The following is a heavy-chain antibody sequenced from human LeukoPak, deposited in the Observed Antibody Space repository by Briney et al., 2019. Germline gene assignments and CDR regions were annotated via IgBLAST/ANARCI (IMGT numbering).Heavy chain of an antibody. CDR3: ARRYCSGGSCYRDHWFDP. Sequence: VKVACNASGGTFRSYAISLVRQAPGQGLGWMGGFIPIFGRANYTQKFPGRVTITPDESTSTAYMELSSLRSEDTAVYYCARRYCSGGSCYRDHWFDPWGEGTLVTVSS. J-gene: IGHJ5*02. D-gene: IGHD2-15*01. CDR1: GGTFRSYA. CDR2: FIPIFGRA. V-gene: IGHV1-69*13.